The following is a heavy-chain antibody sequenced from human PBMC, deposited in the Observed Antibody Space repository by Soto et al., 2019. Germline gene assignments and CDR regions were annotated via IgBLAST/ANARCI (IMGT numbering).Heavy chain of an antibody. Sequence: GGSLRLSCAASGFTFSSYKMNWVRQAPGKGLEWVSYISSSGSTIYYADSVKGRFTISRDNAKNSLYLQMNSLRAEDTAVYYCARPSTIFGVVITHFDYWGQGTLVTVSA. J-gene: IGHJ4*02. D-gene: IGHD3-3*01. CDR2: ISSSGSTI. CDR1: GFTFSSYK. V-gene: IGHV3-48*03. CDR3: ARPSTIFGVVITHFDY.